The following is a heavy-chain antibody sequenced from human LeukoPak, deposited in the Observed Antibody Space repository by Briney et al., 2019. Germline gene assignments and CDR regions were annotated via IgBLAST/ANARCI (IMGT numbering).Heavy chain of an antibody. D-gene: IGHD6-19*01. Sequence: SETLSLTCTVSGGSLSRFYWNWVRQPPGKGLEWIGYIAYNGNTNYSPSLKSRVTTSVDTSKNQFSLKLSSVTAADTAVYYCARAGTSGWYGEYWGQGILVTVSS. J-gene: IGHJ4*02. CDR2: IAYNGNT. V-gene: IGHV4-59*01. CDR1: GGSLSRFY. CDR3: ARAGTSGWYGEY.